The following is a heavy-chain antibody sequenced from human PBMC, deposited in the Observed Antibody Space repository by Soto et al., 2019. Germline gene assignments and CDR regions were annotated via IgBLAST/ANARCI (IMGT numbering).Heavy chain of an antibody. V-gene: IGHV3-7*01. Sequence: GGSLRLSCAASGFTFSYYWMSWVRQAPGKGLEWVANIKQDGSVNFYVDSVKGRFTISRDNAKNSLYLQMNSLRAEDTAVYYCARRARPDFYYMDVWGKGTTVTVSS. J-gene: IGHJ6*03. D-gene: IGHD6-6*01. CDR1: GFTFSYYW. CDR2: IKQDGSVN. CDR3: ARRARPDFYYMDV.